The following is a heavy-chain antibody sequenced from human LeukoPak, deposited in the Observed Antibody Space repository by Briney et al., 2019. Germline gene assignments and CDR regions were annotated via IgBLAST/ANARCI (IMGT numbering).Heavy chain of an antibody. D-gene: IGHD2-2*01. V-gene: IGHV3-21*01. Sequence: GGSLRLSCAASGFTFSSYSMNWVRQAPGKGLEWVSSISSSSSYIYYAASVKGRFTISSDNAKNSLYLQMNSLRAEDTAVYYCARGEDIVVVPAARGNWFDPWGQGTLVTVSS. CDR3: ARGEDIVVVPAARGNWFDP. CDR1: GFTFSSYS. CDR2: ISSSSSYI. J-gene: IGHJ5*02.